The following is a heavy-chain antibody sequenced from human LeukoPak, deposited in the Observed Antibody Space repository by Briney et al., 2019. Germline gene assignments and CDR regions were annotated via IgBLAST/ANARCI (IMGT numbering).Heavy chain of an antibody. CDR3: AIYAGSYPWFDP. J-gene: IGHJ5*02. D-gene: IGHD3-10*01. CDR2: IYYSGSA. Sequence: SETLSLTCTVSGGSISSYYWSWIRQPPGKGLEWIGYIYYSGSANYNPSPKSRVTISVDTSKNQFSLKLSSVTAADTALYYCAIYAGSYPWFDPWGQGTLVTVSS. V-gene: IGHV4-59*01. CDR1: GGSISSYY.